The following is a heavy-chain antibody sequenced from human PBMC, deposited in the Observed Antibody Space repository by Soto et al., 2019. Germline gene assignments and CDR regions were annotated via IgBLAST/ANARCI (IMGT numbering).Heavy chain of an antibody. CDR2: ISGSGGST. CDR1: GFTFSSYA. D-gene: IGHD3-22*01. V-gene: IGHV3-23*01. CDR3: AKYYYDSSGRGVSDY. Sequence: PGGSLRLSCAASGFTFSSYAMSWVRQAPGKGLEWASAISGSGGSTYYADSVKGRFTISRDNSKNTLYLQMNSLRAEDTAVYYCAKYYYDSSGRGVSDYWGQGTLVTVSS. J-gene: IGHJ4*02.